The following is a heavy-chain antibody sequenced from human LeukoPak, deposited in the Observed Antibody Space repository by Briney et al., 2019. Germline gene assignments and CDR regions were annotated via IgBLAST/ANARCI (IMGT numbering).Heavy chain of an antibody. CDR2: IYYSGST. CDR1: GGSISSSSYY. V-gene: IGHV4-39*07. J-gene: IGHJ4*02. Sequence: SETLSLTCTVSGGSISSSSYYWGWIRQPPGKGLEWIGSIYYSGSTYYNPSLKSRVTISVDTSKNQFSLKLSSVTAADTAVYYCAREGHPVVSRHPFDYWGQGTLVTVSS. CDR3: AREGHPVVSRHPFDY. D-gene: IGHD6-6*01.